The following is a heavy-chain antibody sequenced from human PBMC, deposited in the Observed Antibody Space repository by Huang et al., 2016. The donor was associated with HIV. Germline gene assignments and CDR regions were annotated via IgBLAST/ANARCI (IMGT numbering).Heavy chain of an antibody. CDR3: TRVAAGDWYFDL. CDR2: MNRDGRST. CDR1: GYTLRDHW. J-gene: IGHJ2*01. Sequence: ELQLVESGGGFVQPGGSLRLSCAASGYTLRDHWMHWVRQAPGKGLVGVSSMNRDGRSTTYADSVKGRFTISRDNAKNTLYLQMKGLRVEDTAVYYCTRVAAGDWYFDLWGRGTLVTVSA. D-gene: IGHD3-10*01. V-gene: IGHV3-74*01.